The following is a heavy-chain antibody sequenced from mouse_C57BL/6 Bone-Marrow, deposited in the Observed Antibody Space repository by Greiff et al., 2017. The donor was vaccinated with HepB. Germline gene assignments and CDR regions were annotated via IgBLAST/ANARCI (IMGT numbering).Heavy chain of an antibody. D-gene: IGHD2-4*01. CDR3: ARPPIYYDYDRVPYYYAMDY. CDR2: IDPNSGGT. J-gene: IGHJ4*01. Sequence: VQLQQPGAELVKPGASVKLSCKASGYTFTSYWMHWVKQRPGRGLEWIGRIDPNSGGTKYNEKFKSKATLTVDKPSGTAYMQLSSLTSEDSAVYYCARPPIYYDYDRVPYYYAMDYWGQGTSVTVSS. CDR1: GYTFTSYW. V-gene: IGHV1-72*01.